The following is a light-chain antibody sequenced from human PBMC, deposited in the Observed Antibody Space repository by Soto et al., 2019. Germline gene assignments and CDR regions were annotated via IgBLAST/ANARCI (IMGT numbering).Light chain of an antibody. Sequence: EIVWTQSPAPLSFSQWERATLSCRASQSVSSYLAWYQQKPGQAPRLLIYDASNRATGIPARFSGSGYGTDFIPPISSLETEDFAVYYCQQRSNWPLTFGGGTKVDIK. CDR1: QSVSSY. V-gene: IGKV3-11*01. J-gene: IGKJ4*01. CDR2: DAS. CDR3: QQRSNWPLT.